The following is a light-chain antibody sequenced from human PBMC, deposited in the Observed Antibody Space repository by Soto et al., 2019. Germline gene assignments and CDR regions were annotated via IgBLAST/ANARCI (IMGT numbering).Light chain of an antibody. V-gene: IGKV3-15*01. CDR2: AAS. J-gene: IGKJ5*01. Sequence: EIVMTQSPATLTVSPGERATLSCRASQSVSNNLAWYQQKPGQAPRLLIYAASTRATGIPARFSGSGSGTEFTLTISSLQSEYFAVYYCQQYNNWAITFGQGTRLEIK. CDR1: QSVSNN. CDR3: QQYNNWAIT.